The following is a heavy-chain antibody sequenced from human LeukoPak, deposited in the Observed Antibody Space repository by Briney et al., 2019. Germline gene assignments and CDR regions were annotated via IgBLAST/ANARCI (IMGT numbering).Heavy chain of an antibody. Sequence: SETLSLTCTVSGGSISSSSYYWGWIRQPPGKGLEWIGSIYYSGSTYYNPSLKSRVTISVDTSKNQFSLKLSSVTAADTAVYYCARESGVRGVFDYWGQGTLVTVSS. J-gene: IGHJ4*02. CDR1: GGSISSSSYY. CDR3: ARESGVRGVFDY. CDR2: IYYSGST. D-gene: IGHD3-10*01. V-gene: IGHV4-39*01.